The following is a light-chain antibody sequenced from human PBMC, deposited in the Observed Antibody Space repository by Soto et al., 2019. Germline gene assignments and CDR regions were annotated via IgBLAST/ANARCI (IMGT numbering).Light chain of an antibody. J-gene: IGKJ1*01. V-gene: IGKV3-20*01. Sequence: EIVMTQSPATLSVSPVERATLSCRASQSVSSYLAWYQQKPGQAPRLLIYDASSRPPDIPARFSGSGSGTDLTLTISRLEPEDFAVYYCQQYGSSPRTFGQGTKVDI. CDR2: DAS. CDR1: QSVSSY. CDR3: QQYGSSPRT.